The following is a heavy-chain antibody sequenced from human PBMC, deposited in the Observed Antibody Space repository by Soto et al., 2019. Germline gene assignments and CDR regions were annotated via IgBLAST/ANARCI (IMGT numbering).Heavy chain of an antibody. CDR2: IYHSGST. CDR1: GGSISSSNW. J-gene: IGHJ4*02. Sequence: PSETLSLTCAVSGGSISSSNWWSWVRQPPGKGLEWIGDIYHSGSTNYNPSLKSRVTISVDKSKTQFSLTLSSVTAADTAVYYCATQGYCSGGTCYGGYYFDYWGQGTLVTVSS. CDR3: ATQGYCSGGTCYGGYYFDY. D-gene: IGHD2-15*01. V-gene: IGHV4-4*02.